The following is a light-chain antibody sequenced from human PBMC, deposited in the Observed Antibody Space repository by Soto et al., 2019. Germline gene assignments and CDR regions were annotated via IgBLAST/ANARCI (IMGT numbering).Light chain of an antibody. V-gene: IGLV3-1*01. CDR3: QAWDSSTAV. CDR2: QDN. CDR1: KLGDKY. J-gene: IGLJ3*02. Sequence: SYELTQPPLVSVSPGQTASITCSGHKLGDKYACWYQQKPGQSPVLVIYQDNKRPSGIPERFSGSNSGNTATLTISGTQTMDEADYYCQAWDSSTAVFGGGTKLTVL.